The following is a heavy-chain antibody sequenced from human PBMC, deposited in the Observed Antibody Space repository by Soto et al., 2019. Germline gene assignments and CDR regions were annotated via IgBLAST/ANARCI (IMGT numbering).Heavy chain of an antibody. Sequence: ASVKVSCKASGYSFTDYHIHWVRQAPGQGLEWLGRINPKSGGTSTAQKFQGWVTMTTDTSISTASMELTRLTSDDTAIYYCARRDSTDCSNGVCSFFYNHDMDVWGQGTTVTSP. CDR3: ARRDSTDCSNGVCSFFYNHDMDV. V-gene: IGHV1-2*04. CDR2: INPKSGGT. CDR1: GYSFTDYH. D-gene: IGHD2-8*01. J-gene: IGHJ6*02.